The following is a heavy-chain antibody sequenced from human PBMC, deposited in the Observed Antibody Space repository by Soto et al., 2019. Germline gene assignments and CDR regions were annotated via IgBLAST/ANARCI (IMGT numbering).Heavy chain of an antibody. J-gene: IGHJ6*02. CDR2: IWYDGSNK. V-gene: IGHV3-33*01. D-gene: IGHD6-19*01. CDR1: GVTFSSYG. CDR3: AGSIAVAGYYYYGMDV. Sequence: TWGSLRLSCAASGVTFSSYGIHFFRHSPFKGREWVAVIWYDGSNKYYADSVKGRFTISRDNSKNTLYLQMNSLRAEDTAVYYCAGSIAVAGYYYYGMDVWGQGTTVTVSS.